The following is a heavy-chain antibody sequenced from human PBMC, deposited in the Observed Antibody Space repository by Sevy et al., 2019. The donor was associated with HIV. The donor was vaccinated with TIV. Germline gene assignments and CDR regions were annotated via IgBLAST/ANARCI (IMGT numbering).Heavy chain of an antibody. D-gene: IGHD2-2*01. CDR2: ISAYSGDT. CDR1: GYTFETYG. CDR3: ARDKPQGVVIIPGSMWGGVDY. V-gene: IGHV1-18*01. Sequence: ASVKVSCKTFGYTFETYGISWVRQAPGQGVEWMGWISAYSGDTNFAQKFQGRVTMTTDTSTSTAYMELSSLRSDDTAVYFCARDKPQGVVIIPGSMWGGVDYWGQRTMVTVSS. J-gene: IGHJ4*02.